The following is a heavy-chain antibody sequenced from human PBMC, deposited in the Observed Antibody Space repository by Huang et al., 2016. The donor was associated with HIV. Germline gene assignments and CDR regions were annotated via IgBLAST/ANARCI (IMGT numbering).Heavy chain of an antibody. J-gene: IGHJ4*02. Sequence: QVQLVQSGAEVKKPGASVKVSCKASGYAFTSYYMHWVRQAPGQGLEWRGRINPSDGSTSYAQKVQGRVTTTRDTSTNTVFMELSSLRSEDTAVYYCARDRDFYDSSGYWGFNYFDYWGQGTLVTVSS. CDR3: ARDRDFYDSSGYWGFNYFDY. CDR2: INPSDGST. V-gene: IGHV1-46*01. D-gene: IGHD3-22*01. CDR1: GYAFTSYY.